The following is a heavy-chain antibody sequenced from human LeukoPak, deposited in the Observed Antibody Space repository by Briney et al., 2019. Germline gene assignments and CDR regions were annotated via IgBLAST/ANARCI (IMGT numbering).Heavy chain of an antibody. V-gene: IGHV3-74*01. D-gene: IGHD6-19*01. J-gene: IGHJ1*01. CDR3: AREMGSGWYLSEYFQH. CDR1: GFTFSSYW. CDR2: INSDGSST. Sequence: GGSLRRSCAASGFTFSSYWMHWVRHAPGKGLVWVSRINSDGSSTSYADSVKGLFTISRDNAKNTLYLQMNSLRAEDTAVYYCAREMGSGWYLSEYFQHWGQGTLVSVSS.